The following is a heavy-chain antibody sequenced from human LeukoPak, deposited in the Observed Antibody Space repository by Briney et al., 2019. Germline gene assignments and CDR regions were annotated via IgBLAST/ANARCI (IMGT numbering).Heavy chain of an antibody. CDR2: ISGSGGST. Sequence: PGGSLRLSRAASGFTFSSYAMSWVRQAPGKGLEWVSAISGSGGSTYYADSVKGRFTISKDNSNNMSYLQMNSLRAEATVVYYSAKSGARIAAAGWGAFYWYFDLWGRGTRVTVSS. D-gene: IGHD6-13*01. CDR1: GFTFSSYA. CDR3: AKSGARIAAAGWGAFYWYFDL. V-gene: IGHV3-23*01. J-gene: IGHJ2*01.